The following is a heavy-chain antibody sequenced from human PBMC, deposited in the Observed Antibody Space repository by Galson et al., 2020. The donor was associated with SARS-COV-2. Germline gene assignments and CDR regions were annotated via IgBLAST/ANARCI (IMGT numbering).Heavy chain of an antibody. J-gene: IGHJ3*02. V-gene: IGHV3-11*01. CDR1: GFIFSDHF. CDR2: ISSSGATQ. D-gene: IGHD2-15*01. CDR3: ARDQARWAATGGLDM. Sequence: GGSLRLSCTASGFIFSDHFMSWIRQAPGKGLEWVSYISSSGATQNYAESVNGRFTISRDNARNSLYLQVNSLRAEDTAIYYCARDQARWAATGGLDMWGRGTMFSVSS.